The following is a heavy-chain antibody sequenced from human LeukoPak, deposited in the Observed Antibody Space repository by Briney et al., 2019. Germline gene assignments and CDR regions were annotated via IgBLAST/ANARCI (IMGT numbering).Heavy chain of an antibody. CDR2: ISYDGSNK. D-gene: IGHD6-13*01. CDR1: GFTFSSYG. V-gene: IGHV3-30*18. Sequence: SGGSLRLSCAASGFTFSSYGMHWVRQAPGKGLEWVAVISYDGSNKYYADSVKGRFTISRDNSKNTLYLQMNSLRAEDTAVYYCAKGRQLVRLYYFDYWGQGTLVTVSS. J-gene: IGHJ4*02. CDR3: AKGRQLVRLYYFDY.